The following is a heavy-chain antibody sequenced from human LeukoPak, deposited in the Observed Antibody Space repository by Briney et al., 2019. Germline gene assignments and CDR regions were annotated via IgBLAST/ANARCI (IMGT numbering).Heavy chain of an antibody. Sequence: GGSLRPSCAASGFTFSDYYMSWVRQAPGKGLEWVSVIYSGGSTYYADSVRGRFTISRDNSKNTLYLQMNSLRAEDTAVYYCARAAARGEYCSGGSCYRVDYYGMDVWGQGTTVTVSS. D-gene: IGHD2-15*01. V-gene: IGHV3-53*01. CDR3: ARAAARGEYCSGGSCYRVDYYGMDV. CDR2: IYSGGST. CDR1: GFTFSDYY. J-gene: IGHJ6*02.